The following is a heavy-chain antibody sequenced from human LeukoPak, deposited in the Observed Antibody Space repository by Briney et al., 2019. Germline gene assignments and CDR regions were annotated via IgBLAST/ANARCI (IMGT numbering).Heavy chain of an antibody. CDR2: IIGSGGST. D-gene: IGHD6-13*01. V-gene: IGHV3-23*01. Sequence: GGSLRLSCGASGFTFISNAMSWGGRAPGKGLEWVSAIIGSGGSTYYADSVKGRFTISRDNSKNTLYLQMNSLRAEDTAVYYCAKWVGHSRAYNWLDPWGQGTLVTVSP. J-gene: IGHJ5*02. CDR3: AKWVGHSRAYNWLDP. CDR1: GFTFISNA.